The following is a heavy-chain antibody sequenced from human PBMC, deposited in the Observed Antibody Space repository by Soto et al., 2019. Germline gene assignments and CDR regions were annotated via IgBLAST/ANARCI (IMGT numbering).Heavy chain of an antibody. CDR3: TRTRSGIAAAGIILPPHFDY. D-gene: IGHD6-13*01. V-gene: IGHV3-49*03. Sequence: QPGGSLRLSCTASGFTFGDYAMSWFRQAPGKGLEWVGFIRSKAYGGTTEYAASVKGRFTISRDDSKSIAYLQMNSLKTEDTAVYYCTRTRSGIAAAGIILPPHFDYWGQGTLVTVSS. CDR1: GFTFGDYA. CDR2: IRSKAYGGTT. J-gene: IGHJ4*02.